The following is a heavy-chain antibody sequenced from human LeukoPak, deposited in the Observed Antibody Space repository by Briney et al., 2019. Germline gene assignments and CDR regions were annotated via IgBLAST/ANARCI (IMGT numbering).Heavy chain of an antibody. CDR2: IYYSGST. V-gene: IGHV4-59*01. CDR1: GGSISSYY. CDR3: ARDISGYPRTYYYYYYMDV. D-gene: IGHD2-15*01. J-gene: IGHJ6*03. Sequence: SETLSLTCTVSGGSISSYYWSWIRQPPGKGLEWSGYIYYSGSTNYNPSLKSRVTISVDTSKNQFSLKLSSVTAADTAVYYCARDISGYPRTYYYYYYMDVWGKGTTVTVPS.